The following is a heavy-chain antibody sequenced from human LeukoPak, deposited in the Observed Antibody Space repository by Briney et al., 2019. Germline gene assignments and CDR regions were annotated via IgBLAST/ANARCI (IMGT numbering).Heavy chain of an antibody. CDR2: IRYDGSNK. V-gene: IGHV3-30*02. D-gene: IGHD2-15*01. CDR1: GFTVSSNY. Sequence: GGSLRLSCAASGFTVSSNYMHWVRQAPGKGLEWVAFIRYDGSNKYYADSVKGRFTISRDNSKNTLYLQMNSLRAEDTAVYYCAKDGGSDPDAFDIWGQGTLVTVSS. J-gene: IGHJ3*02. CDR3: AKDGGSDPDAFDI.